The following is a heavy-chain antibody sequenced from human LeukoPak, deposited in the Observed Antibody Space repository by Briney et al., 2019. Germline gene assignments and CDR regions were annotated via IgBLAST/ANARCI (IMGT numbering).Heavy chain of an antibody. V-gene: IGHV3-21*01. D-gene: IGHD2-21*02. CDR2: ITSSGTYI. CDR3: TRGPGGYCGGDCYFKY. J-gene: IGHJ4*02. Sequence: PGGSLRLSCAASGFTFNNYNMNWVRQAPGKALEWVSSITSSGTYIFYADSVKGRFTISRDNAKNSLYLQMNSLGPEDTAVYYCTRGPGGYCGGDCYFKYWGQGTLVTVSS. CDR1: GFTFNNYN.